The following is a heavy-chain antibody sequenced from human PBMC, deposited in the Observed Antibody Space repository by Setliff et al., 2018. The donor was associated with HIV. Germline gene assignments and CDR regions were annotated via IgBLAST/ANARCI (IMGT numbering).Heavy chain of an antibody. J-gene: IGHJ3*02. CDR3: ARPLSTSYNFWGDAFAI. V-gene: IGHV4-34*12. Sequence: SETLSLTCAVYGGSFSGYYWSWIRQPPGKGLEWIGEIIHSGSGHYNPPLNSRVTISVDTSKNQLSLRLTSVTAADTAVYYCARPLSTSYNFWGDAFAIWGQGTLVTVSS. CDR1: GGSFSGYY. D-gene: IGHD3-3*01. CDR2: IIHSGSG.